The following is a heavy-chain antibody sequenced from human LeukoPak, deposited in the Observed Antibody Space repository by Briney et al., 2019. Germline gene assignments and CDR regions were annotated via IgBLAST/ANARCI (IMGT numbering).Heavy chain of an antibody. CDR1: GFTFSSYA. CDR3: AKSGMVRGVRYFDY. J-gene: IGHJ4*02. V-gene: IGHV3-23*01. CDR2: ISGSGGST. Sequence: GGSLRLSCAASGFTFSSYAMSWVRQAPGKGLGWVSAISGSGGSTYYADSVKGRFTISRDNSKNTLYLQMNSLRAEGTAVYYCAKSGMVRGVRYFDYWGQGTLVTVSS. D-gene: IGHD3-10*01.